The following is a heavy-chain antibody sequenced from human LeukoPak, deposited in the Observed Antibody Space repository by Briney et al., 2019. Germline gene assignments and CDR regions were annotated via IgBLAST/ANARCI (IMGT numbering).Heavy chain of an antibody. CDR2: IWYDGSHR. V-gene: IGHV3-33*01. CDR3: VRDNAAADGALDY. CDR1: GFTFSSHG. J-gene: IGHJ4*02. D-gene: IGHD5-24*01. Sequence: PGGSLSLSCVASGFTFSSHGMHWVRQAPGKGLEWVAVIWYDGSHRYYPDSVKGRFTISRDNSKNKLFLQMDSLRVNDTAVYYCVRDNAAADGALDYCGQGSLVTVSS.